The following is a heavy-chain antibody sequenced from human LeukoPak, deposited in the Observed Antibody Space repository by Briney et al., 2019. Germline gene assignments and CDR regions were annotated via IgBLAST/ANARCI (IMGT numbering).Heavy chain of an antibody. CDR2: MNPNSGNT. CDR3: ARWVGLRVGAQRFDP. CDR1: GYTFTSYD. V-gene: IGHV1-8*03. D-gene: IGHD1-26*01. Sequence: ASVKVSCKASGYTFTSYDINWVRQATGQGLEWMGWMNPNSGNTGYAQKFQGRVTITRNTSISTVYMELSSLRSEDTAVYYCARWVGLRVGAQRFDPWGQGTLVTVSS. J-gene: IGHJ5*02.